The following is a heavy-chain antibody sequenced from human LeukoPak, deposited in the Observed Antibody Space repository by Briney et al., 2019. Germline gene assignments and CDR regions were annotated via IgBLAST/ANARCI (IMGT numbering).Heavy chain of an antibody. D-gene: IGHD3-10*01. CDR1: GVSISSYISY. J-gene: IGHJ3*02. CDR2: IYSSGST. Sequence: SETLSLTCTVSGVSISSYISYWGWVRQPPGKGLEWIGSIYSSGSTYYNPSLKSRLTISADTSKNHFSLRLSSVTAADTAVYYCARAGSGVLTGGAFDIWGQGTMVTVSS. CDR3: ARAGSGVLTGGAFDI. V-gene: IGHV4-39*07.